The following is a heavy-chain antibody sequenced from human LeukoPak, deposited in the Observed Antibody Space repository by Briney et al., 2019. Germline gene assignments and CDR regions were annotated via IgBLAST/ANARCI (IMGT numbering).Heavy chain of an antibody. J-gene: IGHJ4*02. CDR3: GLVLGGGGYYFDY. V-gene: IGHV1-2*06. CDR1: GYTFTGYY. CDR2: INPNSGGT. D-gene: IGHD3-16*01. Sequence: GASVKVSCKASGYTFTGYYMHWVRQAPGQGLEWMGRINPNSGGTNYAQKFQGRVTMTRDTSISTAYMELSRLRSDDTAVYYCGLVLGGGGYYFDYWGQGTLVTVSS.